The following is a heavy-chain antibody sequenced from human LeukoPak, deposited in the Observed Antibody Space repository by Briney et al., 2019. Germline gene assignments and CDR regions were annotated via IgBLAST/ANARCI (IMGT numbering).Heavy chain of an antibody. CDR2: INPSGGST. D-gene: IGHD6-19*01. Sequence: ASVKVSCKASGYTFTSYYMHWVRQAPGQGLEWMGIINPSGGSTSYAQKFQGRVTMTRDTSTSTAYMELSSLRSDDTAVYYCARLYSSGWEWFDPWGQGTLVTVSS. V-gene: IGHV1-46*01. J-gene: IGHJ5*02. CDR1: GYTFTSYY. CDR3: ARLYSSGWEWFDP.